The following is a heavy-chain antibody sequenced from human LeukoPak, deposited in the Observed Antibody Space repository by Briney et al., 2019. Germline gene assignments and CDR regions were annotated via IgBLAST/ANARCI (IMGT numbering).Heavy chain of an antibody. CDR3: ARDFDGPRASDY. V-gene: IGHV3-74*01. J-gene: IGHJ4*02. D-gene: IGHD4-17*01. CDR2: INTDGSYS. CDR1: GFTFGSYW. Sequence: PGGSLRLSCAASGFTFGSYWMQWVRQTPEKGLVWVSCINTDGSYSTYADSVKGRFTISRDNVRNTLYLQMNSLRAEDSAVYYCARDFDGPRASDYWGQGISVTVSS.